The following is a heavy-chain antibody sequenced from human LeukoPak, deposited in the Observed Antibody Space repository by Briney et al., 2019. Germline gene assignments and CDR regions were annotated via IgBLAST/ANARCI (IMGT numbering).Heavy chain of an antibody. J-gene: IGHJ4*02. D-gene: IGHD3-10*01. V-gene: IGHV3-21*01. Sequence: AGYLRLPCAASGFTFSSYSMNWVRQAPGKGLEWVSSISSSSSYIYYADSVKGRFTISRDKAKNSLYLQMNSLRAEDTAVYYCARDCWDYGSGSYCGIDYWGQGTLVTVSS. CDR1: GFTFSSYS. CDR3: ARDCWDYGSGSYCGIDY. CDR2: ISSSSSYI.